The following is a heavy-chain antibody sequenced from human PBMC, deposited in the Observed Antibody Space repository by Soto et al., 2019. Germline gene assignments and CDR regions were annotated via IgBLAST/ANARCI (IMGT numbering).Heavy chain of an antibody. D-gene: IGHD2-2*01. CDR1: ACTFSSYW. CDR3: ARVEGYCSSTSCYYYYYGMDV. J-gene: IGHJ6*02. V-gene: IGHV3-7*01. CDR2: IKQDGSEK. Sequence: GGSLRLSCAASACTFSSYWMSWVRQAPGKGLEWVANIKQDGSEKYYVDSVKGRFTISRDNAKNSLYLQMNSLRAEDTAVYYCARVEGYCSSTSCYYYYYGMDVWGQGTTVTVSS.